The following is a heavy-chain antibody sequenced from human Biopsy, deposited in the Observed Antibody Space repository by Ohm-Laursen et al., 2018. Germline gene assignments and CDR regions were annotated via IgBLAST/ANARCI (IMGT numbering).Heavy chain of an antibody. CDR1: GFTLSYYN. Sequence: SLRLSCAASGFTLSYYNMTWVRQAPGKGLEWVSSIRSGGDYMFYADSVKGRFTISGDNAKNSLYLQMNSLRAEDTAVYYCARDQRGPSLLEAKLTPNYFDYWGRGSLVTVSS. D-gene: IGHD1-1*01. J-gene: IGHJ4*02. V-gene: IGHV3-21*01. CDR3: ARDQRGPSLLEAKLTPNYFDY. CDR2: IRSGGDYM.